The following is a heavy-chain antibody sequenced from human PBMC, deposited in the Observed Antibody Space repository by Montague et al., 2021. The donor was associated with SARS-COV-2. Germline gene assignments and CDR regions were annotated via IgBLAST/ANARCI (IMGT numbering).Heavy chain of an antibody. CDR1: GGSIRSSNYY. CDR3: VRHSGSDTIFGVVIIFDAFDI. J-gene: IGHJ3*02. D-gene: IGHD3-3*01. Sequence: SETLSLTCTVSGGSIRSSNYYWGWIRQPPGKGLEWIGSIYDSGSTYYTPSLKSRVTISVDTSKNQFSLWLSSVTAADTAVYYCVRHSGSDTIFGVVIIFDAFDIWGQGTMVTVSS. V-gene: IGHV4-39*01. CDR2: IYDSGST.